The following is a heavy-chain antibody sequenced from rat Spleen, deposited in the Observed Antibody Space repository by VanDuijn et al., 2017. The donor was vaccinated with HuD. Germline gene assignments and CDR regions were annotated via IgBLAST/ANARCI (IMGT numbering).Heavy chain of an antibody. CDR1: GFTFNNYW. J-gene: IGHJ4*01. CDR2: ITNTGSNS. CDR3: TSLSMDA. V-gene: IGHV5-31*01. Sequence: EVQLAESGGGLVQPGRSLTLSCAASGFTFNNYWMTWIRQAPGKGLEWVASITNTGSNSYYLDSVKGRFTISRDNAKSTLYLQMNSLRSEDTATYYCTSLSMDAWGQGASVTVSS.